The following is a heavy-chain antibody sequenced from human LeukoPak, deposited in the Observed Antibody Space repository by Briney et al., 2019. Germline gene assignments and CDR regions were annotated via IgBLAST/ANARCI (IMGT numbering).Heavy chain of an antibody. CDR2: ISSSSSYI. CDR3: ASISGGDDSSGYYLFDY. Sequence: GGSLRLSCAASGFTFSSYSMNWVRQAPGKGLEWVSSISSSSSYIYYADSVKGRFTISRDNTKNSLYLQMNSLRAEDTAVYYCASISGGDDSSGYYLFDYWGQGTLVTVSS. D-gene: IGHD3-22*01. CDR1: GFTFSSYS. V-gene: IGHV3-21*01. J-gene: IGHJ4*02.